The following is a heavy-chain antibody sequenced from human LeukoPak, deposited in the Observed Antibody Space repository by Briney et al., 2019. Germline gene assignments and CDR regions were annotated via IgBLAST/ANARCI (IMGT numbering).Heavy chain of an antibody. CDR1: GGTFSSYA. Sequence: SVKVSCKASGGTFSSYAISWVRQAPGQGLEWMGGIIPIFGTANYAQKFQGRVTITADKSTSTAYMELSSLRSEDTAVYYCARDHTYDFWSGSNWFDPWGQGTLVTVSS. V-gene: IGHV1-69*06. CDR3: ARDHTYDFWSGSNWFDP. J-gene: IGHJ5*02. CDR2: IIPIFGTA. D-gene: IGHD3-3*01.